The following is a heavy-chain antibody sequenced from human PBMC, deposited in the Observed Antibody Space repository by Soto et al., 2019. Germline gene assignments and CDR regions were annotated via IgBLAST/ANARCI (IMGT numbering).Heavy chain of an antibody. Sequence: QVQLVESGGGVVQPGRSLRLSCAESGFTFSNYGMHWVRRAPGKGLEWVAVIWYDGSNKYYPDSVKGRFTISRDNSKNTLYLQMNSLGAEDTGVYYWARVFGGGEFHYDGMDVWGQGTMVTVSS. CDR2: IWYDGSNK. D-gene: IGHD3-16*01. V-gene: IGHV3-33*01. J-gene: IGHJ6*02. CDR3: ARVFGGGEFHYDGMDV. CDR1: GFTFSNYG.